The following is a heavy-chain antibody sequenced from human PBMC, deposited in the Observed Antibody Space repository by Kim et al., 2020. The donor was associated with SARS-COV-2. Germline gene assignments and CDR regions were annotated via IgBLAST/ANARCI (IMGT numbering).Heavy chain of an antibody. D-gene: IGHD2-15*01. Sequence: SDADSVKGRFTITRDGAMNSLHLQMESLTAEDTAVYSCVRVTVTATNWFDTWGQGTQVTVSS. J-gene: IGHJ5*02. V-gene: IGHV3-48*01. CDR3: VRVTVTATNWFDT.